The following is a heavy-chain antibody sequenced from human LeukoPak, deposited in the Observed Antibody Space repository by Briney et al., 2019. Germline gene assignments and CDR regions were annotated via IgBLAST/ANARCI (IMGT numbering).Heavy chain of an antibody. CDR3: GKRVVAATPRYYYYGMDV. J-gene: IGHJ6*02. CDR1: GFTFSSYA. D-gene: IGHD2-15*01. CDR2: ISSTGGNT. V-gene: IGHV3-23*01. Sequence: GGSLRLSCAVSGFTFSSYAMSWVRQAPGKGLEWVSAISSTGGNTYHADSVKGRFTISRDNSKNTLYLQMNSLRAEDTAVYYCGKRVVAATPRYYYYGMDVWGQGTTVTVSS.